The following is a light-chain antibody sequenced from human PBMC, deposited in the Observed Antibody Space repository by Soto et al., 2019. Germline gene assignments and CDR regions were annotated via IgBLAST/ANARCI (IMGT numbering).Light chain of an antibody. CDR1: SSDVGSYKL. J-gene: IGLJ2*01. CDR2: EDI. CDR3: CSYAGGTSVV. Sequence: QSALTQPASVSGSPGQSITISCTGTSSDVGSYKLVSWYQQHPGKAPKLMIYEDIERPSGVSNRFSGSKSGNTASLTISGLQTADEADYYCCSYAGGTSVVFGGGTKLTVL. V-gene: IGLV2-23*01.